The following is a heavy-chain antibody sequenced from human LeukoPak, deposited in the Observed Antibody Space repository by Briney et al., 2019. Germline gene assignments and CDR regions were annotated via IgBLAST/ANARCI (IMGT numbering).Heavy chain of an antibody. CDR1: GFAFSSYA. CDR3: AKGARYYGSGSPEAFDI. CDR2: ISGSGGST. D-gene: IGHD3-10*01. V-gene: IGHV3-23*01. J-gene: IGHJ3*02. Sequence: GGSLRLSCAASGFAFSSYAMSWVPQAPGKGLEWVSAISGSGGSTYYADSVKGRFTISRDNSKNTLYLQMNSLRAEDTAVYYCAKGARYYGSGSPEAFDIWGQGTMVTVSS.